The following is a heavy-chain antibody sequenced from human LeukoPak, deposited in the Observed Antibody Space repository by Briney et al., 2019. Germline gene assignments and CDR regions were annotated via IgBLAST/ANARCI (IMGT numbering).Heavy chain of an antibody. Sequence: PSETLSLTCAVYGGSFSGYYWSWIRQPPGKGLEWIGEINHSGSTNYNPSLKSRVTISVDTSKNQFSLKLSSVTAADTAVYYCARDRITDRLDAFDIWGQGTMVTVSS. CDR2: INHSGST. CDR1: GGSFSGYY. CDR3: ARDRITDRLDAFDI. D-gene: IGHD3-16*01. J-gene: IGHJ3*02. V-gene: IGHV4-34*01.